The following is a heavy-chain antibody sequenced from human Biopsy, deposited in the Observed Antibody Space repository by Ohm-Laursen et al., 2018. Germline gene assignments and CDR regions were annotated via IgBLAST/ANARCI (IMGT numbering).Heavy chain of an antibody. CDR2: IYDRGSTA. CDR1: GDSVSSGSFY. Sequence: SETLSLTCTVSGDSVSSGSFYWTWIRQPPGQGLEYIGYIYDRGSTANYNPSLESRVTMSVDTSKNQFSLKLSSVIAADTAVYYCARGMRSSGWPYFDSWGQGTLVTVSS. V-gene: IGHV4-61*01. CDR3: ARGMRSSGWPYFDS. D-gene: IGHD6-19*01. J-gene: IGHJ4*02.